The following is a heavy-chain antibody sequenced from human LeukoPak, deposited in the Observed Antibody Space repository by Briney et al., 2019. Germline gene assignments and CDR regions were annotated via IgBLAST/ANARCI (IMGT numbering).Heavy chain of an antibody. CDR1: GGTFSSYA. CDR3: ARSYSGSWDHYYGMDV. J-gene: IGHJ6*02. Sequence: SVKVSCKASGGTFSSYAISWVRQAPGRGLEWMGRIIPILGIANYAQKFQGRVTITADKSTSTAYMELSSLRSEDTAVYYCARSYSGSWDHYYGMDVWGQGTTVTVSS. V-gene: IGHV1-69*04. CDR2: IIPILGIA. D-gene: IGHD6-13*01.